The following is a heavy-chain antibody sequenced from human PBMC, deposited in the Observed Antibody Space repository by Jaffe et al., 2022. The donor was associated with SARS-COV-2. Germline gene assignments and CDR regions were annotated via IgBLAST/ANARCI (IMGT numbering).Heavy chain of an antibody. Sequence: QVQLQESGPGLVKPSQTLSLTCTVSGGSISSGSYYWSWIRQPAGKGLEWIGRIYTSGSTNYNPSLKSRVTISVDTSKNQFSLKLSSVTAADTAVYYCARSGGFLEWLLNWFDPWGQGTLVTVSS. CDR1: GGSISSGSYY. D-gene: IGHD3-3*01. CDR3: ARSGGFLEWLLNWFDP. J-gene: IGHJ5*02. V-gene: IGHV4-61*02. CDR2: IYTSGST.